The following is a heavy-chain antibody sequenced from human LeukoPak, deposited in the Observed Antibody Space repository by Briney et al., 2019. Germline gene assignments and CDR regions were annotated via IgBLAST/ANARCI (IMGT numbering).Heavy chain of an antibody. D-gene: IGHD5-12*01. CDR2: LYTGGTT. Sequence: GGSLRLSCAASGFTVSSNYMSWVRQAPGKGLEWVSVLYTGGTTYYADSVKGRFTISRDNSENTVYLDMNSLRAEDTAVYYCARAVDIVATTPFDLWGQGTMVTVSS. CDR1: GFTVSSNY. J-gene: IGHJ3*01. V-gene: IGHV3-66*01. CDR3: ARAVDIVATTPFDL.